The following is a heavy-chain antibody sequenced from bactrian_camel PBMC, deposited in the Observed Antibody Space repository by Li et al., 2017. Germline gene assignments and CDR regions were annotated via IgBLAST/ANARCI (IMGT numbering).Heavy chain of an antibody. V-gene: IGHV3S55*01. CDR2: MSGDGST. J-gene: IGHJ4*01. CDR1: GFSFEDSD. D-gene: IGHD4*01. Sequence: HVQLVESGGDSVHSGGSLRLSCKHSGFSFEDSDIGWSRQAPGDVCELVAVMSGDGSTEYTESVKGRAAISRDYAKGTLDLQMNSLKPEDTAMYYCAADWRRSCSGYCTCSVELYDYVDWGQQGTQVTVS.